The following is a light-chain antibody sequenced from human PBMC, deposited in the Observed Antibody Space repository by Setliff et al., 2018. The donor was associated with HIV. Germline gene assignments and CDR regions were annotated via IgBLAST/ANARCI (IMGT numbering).Light chain of an antibody. CDR1: NIGSKS. CDR3: QVWDTGSDPPCV. V-gene: IGLV3-21*04. Sequence: SYELTQPPSVSVAPGKTAIITCGGDNIGSKSVHWYQQKPGQAPVVVIYYDNDRPSGIPERFSGSISGNTATLTISRVEAGDEADYFCQVWDTGSDPPCVFAAGTKV. J-gene: IGLJ1*01. CDR2: YDN.